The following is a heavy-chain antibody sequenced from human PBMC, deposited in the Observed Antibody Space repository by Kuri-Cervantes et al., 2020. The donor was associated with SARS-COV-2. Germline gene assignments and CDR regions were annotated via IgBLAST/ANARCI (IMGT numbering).Heavy chain of an antibody. CDR2: IYTSGST. D-gene: IGHD4-17*01. Sequence: GSLRLSCTVSGGSISSYYWSWIRQPAGKGREWIGRIYTSGSTNYNPSLKSRVTMSVDTSKNQFSLKLSSVTAADTAVYYCATYGEAFDIWGQGTMVTVSS. V-gene: IGHV4-4*07. CDR3: ATYGEAFDI. CDR1: GGSISSYY. J-gene: IGHJ3*02.